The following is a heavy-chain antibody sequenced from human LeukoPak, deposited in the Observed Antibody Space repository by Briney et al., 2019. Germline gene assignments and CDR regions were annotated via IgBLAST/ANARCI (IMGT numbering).Heavy chain of an antibody. D-gene: IGHD2-8*01. Sequence: SETLSLTCTVSGGSLSSYYWSWIRQPPGKGLEWIGYIYYSGSTNYNPSLKSRVTISVDTSKNQFSLKLSSVTAADTAVYYCARGVAYCTNGVCPFDYWGQGTLVTVSS. CDR3: ARGVAYCTNGVCPFDY. J-gene: IGHJ4*02. V-gene: IGHV4-59*01. CDR1: GGSLSSYY. CDR2: IYYSGST.